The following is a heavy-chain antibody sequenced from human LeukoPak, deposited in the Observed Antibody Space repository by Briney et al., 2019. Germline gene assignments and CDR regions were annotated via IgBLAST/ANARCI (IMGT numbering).Heavy chain of an antibody. CDR1: GFTLSNAW. CDR3: TTLTMIVVHNDY. J-gene: IGHJ4*02. CDR2: IKSKTDGGTT. D-gene: IGHD3-22*01. V-gene: IGHV3-15*01. Sequence: PGGSLRLSCAASGFTLSNAWMSWVRQAPGKGLEWVGSIKSKTDGGTTDYAAPVEGRFTISRDDSTNTLYLQMNSLKTEDTAVYYCTTLTMIVVHNDYWGQGTLVTVSS.